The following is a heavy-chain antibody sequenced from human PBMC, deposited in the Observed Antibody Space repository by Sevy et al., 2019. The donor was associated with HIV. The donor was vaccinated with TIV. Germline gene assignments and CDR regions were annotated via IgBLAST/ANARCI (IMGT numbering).Heavy chain of an antibody. D-gene: IGHD1-26*01. Sequence: GGSLRLSCAASGFTFSSYAMHWVRQAPDKGLEWVAVISYDGSNKYYADSVKGRFTISRDNSKNTLYLQMNSLRAEDTAVYYCARDFGGPTGGAFDIWGQGTMVTVSS. CDR2: ISYDGSNK. CDR3: ARDFGGPTGGAFDI. CDR1: GFTFSSYA. V-gene: IGHV3-30-3*01. J-gene: IGHJ3*02.